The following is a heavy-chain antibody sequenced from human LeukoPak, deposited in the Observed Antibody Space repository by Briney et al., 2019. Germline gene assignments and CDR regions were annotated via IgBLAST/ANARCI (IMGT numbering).Heavy chain of an antibody. CDR2: IRSKANSYAT. J-gene: IGHJ6*03. V-gene: IGHV3-73*01. CDR3: TRRRDSSGYKPAGYYYYMDV. D-gene: IGHD3-22*01. Sequence: PGGSLRLSCAASGFTFSGSAMHWVRQASGKGLEWVGRIRSKANSYATAYAASVKGRFTISRDDSKNTAYLQMNSLKTEGTAVYYCTRRRDSSGYKPAGYYYYMDVWGKGTTVTVSS. CDR1: GFTFSGSA.